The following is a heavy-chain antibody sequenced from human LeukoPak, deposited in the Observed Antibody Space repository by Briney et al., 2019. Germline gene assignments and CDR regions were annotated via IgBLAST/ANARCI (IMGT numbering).Heavy chain of an antibody. CDR2: INTNTGNP. CDR1: GYTFTSYA. V-gene: IGHV7-4-1*02. J-gene: IGHJ6*02. CDR3: ASRGPSYYYGSGSYPHYYYGMDV. Sequence: GASVKVSCKASGYTFTSYAMNWVRQAPGQGLEWMGWINTNTGNPTYAQGFTGRFVFSLDTSVSTAYLQISSLKAEDTAVYYCASRGPSYYYGSGSYPHYYYGMDVWGQGTTVTVSS. D-gene: IGHD3-10*01.